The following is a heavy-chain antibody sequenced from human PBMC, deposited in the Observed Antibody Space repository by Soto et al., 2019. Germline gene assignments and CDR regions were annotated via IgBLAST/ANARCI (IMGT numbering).Heavy chain of an antibody. CDR1: GFPFSSFS. J-gene: IGHJ3*01. CDR3: ARGVNDAFDL. CDR2: ISSTASFV. V-gene: IGHV3-21*03. Sequence: GSLRLSCAASGFPFSSFSVNWIRQSPVKGLEWLSSISSTASFVFYADSVKGRFTISRDDTHNSLYLQMNNLRDDDTAVYYCARGVNDAFDLWGQGTVVTVSS.